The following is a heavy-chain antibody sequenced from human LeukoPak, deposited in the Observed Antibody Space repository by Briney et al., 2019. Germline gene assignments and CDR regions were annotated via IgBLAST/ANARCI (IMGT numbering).Heavy chain of an antibody. V-gene: IGHV4-39*01. Sequence: PSETLSLTCTVSGGSISSSSYYWGWIRQPPGKGLEWIGSIYYSGRTYYNPSLKSRVTISVDASKNQFSLKLSSVTAADTAVYYCATGRYYDNVWGSYRPSFDFWGQGTLATVSS. CDR1: GGSISSSSYY. CDR3: ATGRYYDNVWGSYRPSFDF. D-gene: IGHD3-16*02. CDR2: IYYSGRT. J-gene: IGHJ4*02.